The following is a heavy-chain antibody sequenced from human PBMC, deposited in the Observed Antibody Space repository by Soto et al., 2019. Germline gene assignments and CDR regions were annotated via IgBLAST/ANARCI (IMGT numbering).Heavy chain of an antibody. D-gene: IGHD2-15*01. CDR3: AYLPCSGGSCYWFSYSGMDV. J-gene: IGHJ6*01. Sequence: QITLKESGPTLVKPTQTLTLTCTFSGFSLSTSGVGVAWIRQPPGKALEWLALIYWDDDKRYRPSLETRLTITKDPAKNQVVLTMTTMYSVDTATYYCAYLPCSGGSCYWFSYSGMDVWGQGTTVTVSS. V-gene: IGHV2-5*02. CDR2: IYWDDDK. CDR1: GFSLSTSGVG.